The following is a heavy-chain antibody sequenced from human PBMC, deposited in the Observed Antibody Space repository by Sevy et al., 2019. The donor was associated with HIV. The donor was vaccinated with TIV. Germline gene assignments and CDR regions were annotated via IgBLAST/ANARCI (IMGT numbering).Heavy chain of an antibody. CDR2: IYHSGST. J-gene: IGHJ3*02. D-gene: IGHD1-26*01. V-gene: IGHV4-38-2*01. Sequence: LSETLSLTCAVSGYSISSGYYWGWIRQPPGKGLEWIGSIYHSGSTYYNPSLKSRVTISVDTSKNQFSLKLSSVTAADTAVYYCARQEEKWGGPFDIWGQGTMVTVSS. CDR1: GYSISSGYY. CDR3: ARQEEKWGGPFDI.